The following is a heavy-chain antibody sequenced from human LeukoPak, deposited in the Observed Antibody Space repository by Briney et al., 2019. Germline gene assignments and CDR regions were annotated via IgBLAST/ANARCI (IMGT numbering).Heavy chain of an antibody. J-gene: IGHJ4*02. D-gene: IGHD5-18*01. Sequence: PGGSLRLSCAASGFTFDDYAMHWVRLAPGKGLEWVSGISWNSANIDYADSVKGRFTISRDNAKNSLFLLMNSLITEDTALYYCAKGNWMGYGYFDYWGQRTLVTVSS. CDR1: GFTFDDYA. CDR2: ISWNSANI. CDR3: AKGNWMGYGYFDY. V-gene: IGHV3-9*01.